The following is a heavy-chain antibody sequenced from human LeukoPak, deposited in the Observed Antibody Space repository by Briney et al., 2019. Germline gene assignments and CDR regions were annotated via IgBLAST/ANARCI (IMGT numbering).Heavy chain of an antibody. D-gene: IGHD2-15*01. CDR2: INPNSGGT. CDR1: GYTFTGYY. CDR3: ARDDDRYCSGGSCYSGVGDY. V-gene: IGHV1-2*02. Sequence: ASVKVSCKASGYTFTGYYMHWVRQAPGQGLEWMGWINPNSGGTNYAQKFQGRVTMTRDTSISTAYMELSRLRSDDTAVYYCARDDDRYCSGGSCYSGVGDYWGQGTLVTVSP. J-gene: IGHJ4*02.